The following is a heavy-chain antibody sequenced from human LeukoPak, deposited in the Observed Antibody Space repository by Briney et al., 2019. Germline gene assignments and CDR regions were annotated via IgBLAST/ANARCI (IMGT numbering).Heavy chain of an antibody. D-gene: IGHD6-13*01. CDR1: GYTFTGYY. Sequence: GASVEVSCKASGYTFTGYYMHWVRQAPGQGLEWMGWINPNSGGTNYAQKFQGRVTMTRDTSISTAYMELSRLRSDDTAVYYCARVVKSPGYSSSWYSYWGQGTLVTVSS. CDR3: ARVVKSPGYSSSWYSY. J-gene: IGHJ4*02. V-gene: IGHV1-2*02. CDR2: INPNSGGT.